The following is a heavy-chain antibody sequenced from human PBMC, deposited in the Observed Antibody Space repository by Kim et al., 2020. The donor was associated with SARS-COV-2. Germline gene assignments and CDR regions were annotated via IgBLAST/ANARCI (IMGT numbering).Heavy chain of an antibody. CDR3: TKDVVTTGYSYGLGGGWFDP. CDR2: ISWNSGNI. J-gene: IGHJ5*02. D-gene: IGHD5-18*01. CDR1: GFTFGDYA. V-gene: IGHV3-9*01. Sequence: GGSLRLSCAASGFTFGDYAMHWVRQAPGKGLEWVSGISWNSGNIGYADSVKGRFTISRDNAKNSLYLQMNSQRAEDTALYYCTKDVVTTGYSYGLGGGWFDPWGLGTLVTVSS.